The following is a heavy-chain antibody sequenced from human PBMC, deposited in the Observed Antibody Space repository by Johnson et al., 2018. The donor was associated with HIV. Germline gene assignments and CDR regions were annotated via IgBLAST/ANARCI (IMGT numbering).Heavy chain of an antibody. J-gene: IGHJ3*02. V-gene: IGHV3-30*02. CDR1: GFTFSSYG. CDR2: IRYDGSNK. D-gene: IGHD2-15*01. Sequence: QVQLVESGGGVVQPGGSLRLSCAASGFTFSSYGMHWVRQAPGKGLEWVAFIRYDGSNKYYADSVKGRFTISRDNAKNSLYRQMNSLRAEDTAVYYCARDRAWGDNVVVAAYGAFDIWGQGTMVTVSS. CDR3: ARDRAWGDNVVVAAYGAFDI.